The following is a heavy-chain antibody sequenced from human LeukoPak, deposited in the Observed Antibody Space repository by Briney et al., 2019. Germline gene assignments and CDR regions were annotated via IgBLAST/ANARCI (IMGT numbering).Heavy chain of an antibody. Sequence: GASVKVSCKASGGTFSSYAISWVRQAPGQGLEWMGRIIPILGIANYAQKFQGRVTITADKSTSTAYMELSSLRSEDTAVYYCARGSGRPSLEWLLYAWGQGTLVTVSS. CDR1: GGTFSSYA. CDR2: IIPILGIA. V-gene: IGHV1-69*04. J-gene: IGHJ5*02. D-gene: IGHD3-3*01. CDR3: ARGSGRPSLEWLLYA.